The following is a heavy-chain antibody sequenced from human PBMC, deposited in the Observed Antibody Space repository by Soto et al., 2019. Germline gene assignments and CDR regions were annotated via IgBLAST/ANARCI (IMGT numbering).Heavy chain of an antibody. V-gene: IGHV4-39*01. CDR3: ARHPFPDNWNEEGTWFDP. CDR1: GGSISSSSYY. J-gene: IGHJ5*02. Sequence: QLQLQESGPGLVKPSETLSLTCTVSGGSISSSSYYWGWIRQPPGKGLEWIGSIYYSGSTYYNPSLKSRVTLSVDTSKNQFSLKLSSVTAADTAVYYCARHPFPDNWNEEGTWFDPWGQGTLVTVSS. CDR2: IYYSGST. D-gene: IGHD1-20*01.